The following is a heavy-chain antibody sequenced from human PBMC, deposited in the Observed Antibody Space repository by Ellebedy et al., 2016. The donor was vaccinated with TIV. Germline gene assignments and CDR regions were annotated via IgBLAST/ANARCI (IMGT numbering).Heavy chain of an antibody. CDR3: ARAVGIFGVAHYYYYYMDV. CDR1: GFTFSSYA. Sequence: GGSLRLSXAASGFTFSSYAMHWVRQAPGKGLEWVAVISYDGSNKYYADSVKGRFTISRDNSKNTLYLQMNSLRAEDTAVYYCARAVGIFGVAHYYYYYMDVWGKGTTVTVSS. J-gene: IGHJ6*03. D-gene: IGHD3-3*01. V-gene: IGHV3-30-3*01. CDR2: ISYDGSNK.